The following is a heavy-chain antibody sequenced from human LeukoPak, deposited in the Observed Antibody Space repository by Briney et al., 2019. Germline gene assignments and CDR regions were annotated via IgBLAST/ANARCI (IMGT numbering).Heavy chain of an antibody. CDR2: INPNSGGT. D-gene: IGHD6-19*01. J-gene: IGHJ4*02. V-gene: IGHV1-2*02. CDR3: ARFAVHRRLAVNGQFGLDY. Sequence: ASVKVSCKASGFTFTAYYMHWVRQAPGQGLEWMGWINPNSGGTNYAQKLQGRITMTSDTSTSTVYMELSSLRSEDTAVYYCARFAVHRRLAVNGQFGLDYWGQGTRVTVSS. CDR1: GFTFTAYY.